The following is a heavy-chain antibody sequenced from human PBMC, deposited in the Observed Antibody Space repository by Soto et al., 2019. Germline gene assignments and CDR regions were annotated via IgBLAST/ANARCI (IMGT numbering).Heavy chain of an antibody. CDR3: ASAKGDYYDSSGYLGRHAFDI. J-gene: IGHJ3*02. D-gene: IGHD3-22*01. Sequence: EVQLVESGGGLIQPGGSLRLSCAASGFTVSSNYMSWVRQAPGKGLEWVSVIYSGGSTYYADSVKGRFTISRDNSKNTLYLQMNSLRAEDTAVYHCASAKGDYYDSSGYLGRHAFDIWGQGTMVTVSS. V-gene: IGHV3-53*01. CDR1: GFTVSSNY. CDR2: IYSGGST.